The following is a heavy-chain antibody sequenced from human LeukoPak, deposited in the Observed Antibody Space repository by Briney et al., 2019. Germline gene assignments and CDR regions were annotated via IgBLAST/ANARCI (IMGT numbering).Heavy chain of an antibody. CDR3: ARDTYGDYPLDY. V-gene: IGHV1-2*02. CDR2: INPNSGGT. Sequence: ASVKVSCKASGYTFTGYYMHWVRQAPGQGLEWMGWINPNSGGTNYAQKFRGRVTMTRHTSISTAYMELSRLRSDDTAVYYCARDTYGDYPLDYWGQGTLVTVSS. CDR1: GYTFTGYY. D-gene: IGHD4-17*01. J-gene: IGHJ4*02.